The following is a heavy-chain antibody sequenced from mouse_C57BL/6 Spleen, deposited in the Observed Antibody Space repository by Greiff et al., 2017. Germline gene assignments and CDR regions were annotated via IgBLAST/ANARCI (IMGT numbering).Heavy chain of an antibody. J-gene: IGHJ4*01. CDR1: GYTFTSYW. Sequence: QVQLQQPGAELVKPGASVKMSCKASGYTFTSYWITWVKQRPGQGLEWIGDIYPGSGSTNYNEKFKSKATLTVDNSSSTAYMQLSSLTSEASAVYSCAAYESNVYYAMDYWGQGTSVTVSS. V-gene: IGHV1-55*01. CDR3: AAYESNVYYAMDY. D-gene: IGHD2-5*01. CDR2: IYPGSGST.